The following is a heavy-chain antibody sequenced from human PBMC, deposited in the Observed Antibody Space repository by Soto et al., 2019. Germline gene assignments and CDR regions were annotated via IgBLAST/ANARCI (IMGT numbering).Heavy chain of an antibody. V-gene: IGHV5-51*01. CDR1: GYSFTSYW. Sequence: PGESLKISCKGSGYSFTSYWIGWVRQMPGKGLEWMGIIYPGDSDTRYSPPFQGQVTISADKSISTAYLQWSSLKASDTAMYYCARLDTAMPRRGYYYYYGMDVWGQGTTVTVSS. CDR2: IYPGDSDT. CDR3: ARLDTAMPRRGYYYYYGMDV. D-gene: IGHD5-18*01. J-gene: IGHJ6*02.